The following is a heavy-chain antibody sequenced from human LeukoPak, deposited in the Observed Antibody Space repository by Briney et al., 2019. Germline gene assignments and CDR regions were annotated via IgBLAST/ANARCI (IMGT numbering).Heavy chain of an antibody. CDR1: GFTFSSYS. V-gene: IGHV3-21*01. CDR2: ISSSSSYI. D-gene: IGHD2-15*01. CDR3: ARDIPPYCSGGSCYLGFDY. J-gene: IGHJ4*02. Sequence: GGSRRLSCAASGFTFSSYSMNWIRQAPGKGLEWVSSISSSSSYIYYADSVKGRFTISRDNAKNSLYLQINSLRAEDTAVFYCARDIPPYCSGGSCYLGFDYWGQGTLVTVSS.